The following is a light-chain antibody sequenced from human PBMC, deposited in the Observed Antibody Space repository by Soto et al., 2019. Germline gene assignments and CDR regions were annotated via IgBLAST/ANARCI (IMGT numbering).Light chain of an antibody. CDR1: QSVRSN. Sequence: EVVMTQSPATLSVSPGERVTLSCRAGQSVRSNLAWYQQNPGPPPRLLIYSASSRASGIPARFSASGSGTEFNLTISSLQSEDFAVYYCPQYNAWVPTFGRGPKVEI. J-gene: IGKJ1*01. CDR3: PQYNAWVPT. V-gene: IGKV3-15*01. CDR2: SAS.